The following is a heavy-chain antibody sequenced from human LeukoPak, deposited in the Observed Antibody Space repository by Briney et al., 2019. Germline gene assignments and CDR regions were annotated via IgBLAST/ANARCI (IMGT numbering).Heavy chain of an antibody. CDR2: ISYGGST. V-gene: IGHV4-59*01. D-gene: IGHD3-22*01. CDR1: GGSISSFY. J-gene: IGHJ4*02. Sequence: PSETLSLTCTVSGGSISSFYWSWIRQPPGKGLEWIGFISYGGSTNYNPSLKSRVTISVDTSKNQFSLKLSSVTTADTAVYYCARAYNYYPNWGQGTLVTVSS. CDR3: ARAYNYYPN.